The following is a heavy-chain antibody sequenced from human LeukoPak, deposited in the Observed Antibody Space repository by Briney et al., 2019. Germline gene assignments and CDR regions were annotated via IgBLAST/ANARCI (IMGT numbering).Heavy chain of an antibody. J-gene: IGHJ4*02. CDR3: ATPRGPYSSRALDY. CDR1: GFTFSSYA. V-gene: IGHV3-23*01. D-gene: IGHD6-13*01. Sequence: HSGGSLRLSCAASGFTFSSYAMSWVRQGPGEGLEWVSAVSGSGGSTYYDASVKSRFTISRDNSKNTLYLQMNSLRAEDTAVYYCATPRGPYSSRALDYWGRGTLVTVSS. CDR2: VSGSGGST.